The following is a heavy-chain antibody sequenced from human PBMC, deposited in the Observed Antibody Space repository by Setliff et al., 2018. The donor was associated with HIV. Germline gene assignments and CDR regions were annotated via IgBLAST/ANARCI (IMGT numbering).Heavy chain of an antibody. V-gene: IGHV3-66*02. J-gene: IGHJ5*02. CDR1: GFTVSSNY. D-gene: IGHD5-12*01. Sequence: LRLSCAASGFTVSSNYMSWVRQAPGKGLEWVSVIYSGGSTNYADFVKGRFTISRDSSKNTLDLQMNSLRGEDTAVYYCARVSGYGLRGFDPWGQGTLVTVSS. CDR2: IYSGGST. CDR3: ARVSGYGLRGFDP.